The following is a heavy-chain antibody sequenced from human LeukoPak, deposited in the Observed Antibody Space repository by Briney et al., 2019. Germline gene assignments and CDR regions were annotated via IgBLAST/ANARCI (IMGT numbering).Heavy chain of an antibody. V-gene: IGHV4-4*02. J-gene: IGHJ5*02. CDR2: MYHTGSS. D-gene: IGHD4-17*01. CDR3: SRLYGDYGWFDP. Sequence: PSETLSLTCAVSGDSISGTNWWSWVRPSPGKGLEWIGEMYHTGSSNYNPSLKSRVTISVDKSKNQFSLRLSSVTAADTAVYYCSRLYGDYGWFDPWGQGTLVTVSS. CDR1: GDSISGTNW.